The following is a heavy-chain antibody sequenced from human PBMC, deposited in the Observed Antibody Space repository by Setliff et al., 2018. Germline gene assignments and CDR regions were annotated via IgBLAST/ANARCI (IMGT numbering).Heavy chain of an antibody. CDR1: GYSFTSFS. J-gene: IGHJ4*02. CDR3: ARLPRTVTHFDY. V-gene: IGHV1-18*01. D-gene: IGHD4-17*01. Sequence: GASVKVSCKASGYSFTSFSITWVRQAPGQGLEWLGWVSTYNGDTKSAQKFRGRVTMTTDISTSTVYMELRTLRSDDTAVYFCARLPRTVTHFDYWGQGALVTV. CDR2: VSTYNGDT.